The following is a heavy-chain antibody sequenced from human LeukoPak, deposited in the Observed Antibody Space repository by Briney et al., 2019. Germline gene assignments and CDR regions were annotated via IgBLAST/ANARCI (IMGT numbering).Heavy chain of an antibody. D-gene: IGHD3-3*01. Sequence: PGGSLRLSCAASGFTFSSYAMHWVRQAPGKGLEWVAVISYDGSNKYYADSVKGRFTISRDNSKNTLYLQMNSLRAEDTAVYYCARAGSDAFWSDSKPFYYYYGMDVWGQGTTVTVSS. CDR1: GFTFSSYA. V-gene: IGHV3-30-3*01. J-gene: IGHJ6*02. CDR2: ISYDGSNK. CDR3: ARAGSDAFWSDSKPFYYYYGMDV.